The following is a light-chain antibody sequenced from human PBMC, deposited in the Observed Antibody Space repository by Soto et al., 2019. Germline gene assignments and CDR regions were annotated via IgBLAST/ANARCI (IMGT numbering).Light chain of an antibody. V-gene: IGLV2-8*01. Sequence: QSALTQPPSASGSPGQSVTISCTGTSSDVGRYNFVSWYQHHPGRAPKLMIYDVTKRPSGVPDRFSGSKSGSTASLTVSGLQAEDEADYYCSLYAGTNNLIFGGGTKLTVL. CDR2: DVT. CDR3: SLYAGTNNLI. CDR1: SSDVGRYNF. J-gene: IGLJ2*01.